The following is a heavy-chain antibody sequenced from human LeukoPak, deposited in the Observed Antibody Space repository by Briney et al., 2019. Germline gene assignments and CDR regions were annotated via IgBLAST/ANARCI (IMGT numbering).Heavy chain of an antibody. V-gene: IGHV3-7*05. CDR1: GFTFSTYW. Sequence: GGSLRLFCAASGFTFSTYWMSWVRQAPGKGLEWVANIKQDGSEKYYVDSVKGRFTVSRDNAKNSLDLQMNSLRAEDTAVYYCASYAVAGTRVDYWGQGTLVTVSS. CDR3: ASYAVAGTRVDY. J-gene: IGHJ4*02. D-gene: IGHD6-19*01. CDR2: IKQDGSEK.